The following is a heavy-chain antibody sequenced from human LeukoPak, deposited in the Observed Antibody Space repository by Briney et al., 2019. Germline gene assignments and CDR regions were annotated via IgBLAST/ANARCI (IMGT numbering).Heavy chain of an antibody. D-gene: IGHD6-19*01. J-gene: IGHJ4*02. Sequence: ASVKVSCKASGGTFSSYAIGWVRQAPGQGLEWMGRIIPILGIANYAQKFQGRVTITADKSTSTAYMELSSLRSEDTAVYYCARGPAVADYIYFDYWGQGTLVTVSS. CDR1: GGTFSSYA. CDR2: IIPILGIA. V-gene: IGHV1-69*04. CDR3: ARGPAVADYIYFDY.